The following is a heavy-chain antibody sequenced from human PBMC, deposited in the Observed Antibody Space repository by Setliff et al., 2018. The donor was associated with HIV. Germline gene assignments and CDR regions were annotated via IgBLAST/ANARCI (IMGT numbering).Heavy chain of an antibody. CDR2: ISSSSTYT. CDR1: GFTFSDYY. V-gene: IGHV3-11*05. D-gene: IGHD1-26*01. CDR3: ARDGRGGGSYYADY. Sequence: PGGSLRLSCTASGFTFSDYYMSWIRQAPGKGLEWVSYISSSSTYTNYLDSVKGRFTISRDNAKNSLYLQMNSLRAEDTALYHCARDGRGGGSYYADYWGQGILVTVSS. J-gene: IGHJ4*02.